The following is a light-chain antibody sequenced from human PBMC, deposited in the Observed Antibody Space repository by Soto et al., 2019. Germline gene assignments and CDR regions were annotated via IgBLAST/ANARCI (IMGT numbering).Light chain of an antibody. CDR1: QDISNY. V-gene: IGKV1-33*01. CDR3: LQDFNYPWT. CDR2: DAS. Sequence: DIQMTQSPSSLSASVGDRVTITCQASQDISNYLNWYQQKPGKAPKLLIYDASNLETGVPSRFSGSGSGTDFTFTISSLQPEDIATYYCLQDFNYPWTFGQGTK. J-gene: IGKJ1*01.